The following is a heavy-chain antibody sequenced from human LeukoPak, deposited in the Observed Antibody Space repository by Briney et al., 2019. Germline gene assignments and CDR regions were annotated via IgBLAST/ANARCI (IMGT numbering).Heavy chain of an antibody. V-gene: IGHV4-59*01. J-gene: IGHJ2*01. D-gene: IGHD5-18*01. Sequence: SETLSLTCTVSGAPLSSYYWSWIRQPPGKGLEWIGYIYYDGSTNYNPSLQSRVTISVDTSKNQFSVKLSSVTAADTAVYYCARMWDSRYTYGFRYFDVWGRGTLVTVSS. CDR2: IYYDGST. CDR3: ARMWDSRYTYGFRYFDV. CDR1: GAPLSSYY.